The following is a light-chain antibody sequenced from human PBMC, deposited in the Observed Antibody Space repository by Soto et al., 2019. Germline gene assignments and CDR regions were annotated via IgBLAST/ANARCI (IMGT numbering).Light chain of an antibody. CDR3: QSYDSSNQGV. V-gene: IGLV6-57*04. CDR2: EDN. Sequence: NFMLTQPHSVSESPGKTVTISCTRSSGSIASNYVQWYRQRPGSAPTTVIYEDNQRPSGVPDRFSGSIDSSSNSASLTISGLKTEDEADYYCQSYDSSNQGVFGGGTKLTVL. J-gene: IGLJ2*01. CDR1: SGSIASNY.